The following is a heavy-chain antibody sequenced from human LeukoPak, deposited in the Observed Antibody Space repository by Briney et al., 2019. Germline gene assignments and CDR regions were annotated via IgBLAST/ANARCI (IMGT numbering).Heavy chain of an antibody. CDR3: AELGITMIGGV. CDR2: INGRGGST. J-gene: IGHJ6*04. Sequence: GGSLRLSCAASGFTFSNYAMSWVRQAPGKGLEWVSSINGRGGSTYYADPVKGRFTISRDNAKNSLYLQMNSLRAEDTAVYYCAELGITMIGGVWGKGTTVTISS. CDR1: GFTFSNYA. D-gene: IGHD3-10*02. V-gene: IGHV3-23*01.